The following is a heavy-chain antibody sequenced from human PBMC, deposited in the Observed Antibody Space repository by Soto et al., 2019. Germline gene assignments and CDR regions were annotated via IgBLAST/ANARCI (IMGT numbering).Heavy chain of an antibody. CDR2: LYTRGTT. V-gene: IGHV4-4*07. CDR1: GTSISNFS. Sequence: PPESLSLTCSVSGTSISNFSLNWIRQSAGKGLEWIGRLYTRGTTDYNPSLKSRVTMSIDTSKNRVSLSLTSVTAADTAVYYCAKGGTYYFDSWGQGIVVTVSS. CDR3: AKGGTYYFDS. J-gene: IGHJ4*02. D-gene: IGHD3-16*01.